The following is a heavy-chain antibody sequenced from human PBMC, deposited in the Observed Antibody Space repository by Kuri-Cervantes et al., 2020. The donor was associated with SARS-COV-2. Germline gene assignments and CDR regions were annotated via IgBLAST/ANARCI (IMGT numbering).Heavy chain of an antibody. D-gene: IGHD4-17*01. CDR2: ISSSGSTI. CDR3: VGDGDYAYGMDV. V-gene: IGHV3-48*03. J-gene: IGHJ6*02. CDR1: GFTFSSYE. Sequence: GGSLRLSCAASGFTFSSYEMNWVRQAPGKGLEWVSYISSSGSTIYYADSVKGRFTISRDNSKNTLYLQMNSLRAEDTAVYYCVGDGDYAYGMDVWGQGTTVTVSS.